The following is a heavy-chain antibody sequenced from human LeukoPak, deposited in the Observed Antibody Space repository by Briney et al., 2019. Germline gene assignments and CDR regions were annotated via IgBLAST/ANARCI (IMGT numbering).Heavy chain of an antibody. Sequence: ASVKVSCKASGGTFSSYAISWVRQAPGQGLEWMGGIIPIFGTANYAQKFQGRVTITADESTSTAYMELSSLRSEDTAVYYCAREARARWEPYYFDYWGQGTLVTVSS. J-gene: IGHJ4*02. D-gene: IGHD1-26*01. CDR3: AREARARWEPYYFDY. V-gene: IGHV1-69*13. CDR1: GGTFSSYA. CDR2: IIPIFGTA.